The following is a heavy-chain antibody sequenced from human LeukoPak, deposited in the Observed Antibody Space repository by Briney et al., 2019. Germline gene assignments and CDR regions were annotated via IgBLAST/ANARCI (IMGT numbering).Heavy chain of an antibody. CDR1: GCTFTGYY. D-gene: IGHD1-26*01. V-gene: IGHV1-2*04. CDR3: AITLGATSIDY. Sequence: ASVNVSCKASGCTFTGYYMHWVRQAPGQGLEWMGWINPNSGGTNYAQKFQGWVTMTRDTSISTAYMELSRLRSDDTAVYYCAITLGATSIDYWGQGTLVTVSS. CDR2: INPNSGGT. J-gene: IGHJ4*02.